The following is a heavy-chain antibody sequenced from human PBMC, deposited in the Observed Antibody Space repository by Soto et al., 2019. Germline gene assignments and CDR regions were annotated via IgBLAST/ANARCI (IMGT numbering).Heavy chain of an antibody. CDR1: GFTFSSYW. CDR3: ARDQEDDSSGYYYYYYGIDV. Sequence: GGSLRLSCAASGFTFSSYWMSWVRQAPGKGLEWVANIKQDGSEKYYLDSVKGRFTISRDNAKNSLYLQMNSLRAEDTAVYYCARDQEDDSSGYYYYYYGIDVWGQGTTVTVSS. V-gene: IGHV3-7*01. CDR2: IKQDGSEK. J-gene: IGHJ6*02. D-gene: IGHD3-22*01.